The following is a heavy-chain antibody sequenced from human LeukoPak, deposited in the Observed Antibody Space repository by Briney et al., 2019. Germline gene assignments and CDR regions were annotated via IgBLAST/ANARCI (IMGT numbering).Heavy chain of an antibody. CDR3: ARVRYVDTAMVPFDY. J-gene: IGHJ4*02. D-gene: IGHD5-18*01. Sequence: GRSLRLSCAASGSTFSSYAMHWVRQAPGKGLEWVAVISYDGSNKYYADSVKGRFTISRDNSKNTLYLQMNSLRAEDTAVYYCARVRYVDTAMVPFDYWGQGTLVTVSS. CDR2: ISYDGSNK. V-gene: IGHV3-30*04. CDR1: GSTFSSYA.